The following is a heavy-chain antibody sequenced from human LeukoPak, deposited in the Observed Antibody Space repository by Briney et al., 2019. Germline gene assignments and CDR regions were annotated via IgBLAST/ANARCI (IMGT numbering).Heavy chain of an antibody. V-gene: IGHV4-61*02. D-gene: IGHD3-22*01. CDR2: IYTSVST. Sequence: SETLSLTCTVSGGSISSGSYYWSWIRQPAGKGLEWIGRIYTSVSTNYNPSLKSRVTISVDTSKNQFSLKLSSVTAADTAVYYCAREDYYDGSGLNWGQGTLVTVSS. CDR3: AREDYYDGSGLN. J-gene: IGHJ4*02. CDR1: GGSISSGSYY.